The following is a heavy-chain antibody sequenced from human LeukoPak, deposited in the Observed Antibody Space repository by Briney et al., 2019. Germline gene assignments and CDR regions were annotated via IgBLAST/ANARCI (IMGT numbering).Heavy chain of an antibody. CDR1: GFTFSNFW. CDR3: ARGGGLDV. D-gene: IGHD3-16*01. J-gene: IGHJ6*02. Sequence: GGSLRLSCTAYGFTFSNFWMGWVRQAPGKGLEWVANIKQDETEKFYLGSVKGRFTISRDNAKNSLYLQMSNLRAEDTAVYFCARGGGLDVWGQGATVTVSS. V-gene: IGHV3-7*03. CDR2: IKQDETEK.